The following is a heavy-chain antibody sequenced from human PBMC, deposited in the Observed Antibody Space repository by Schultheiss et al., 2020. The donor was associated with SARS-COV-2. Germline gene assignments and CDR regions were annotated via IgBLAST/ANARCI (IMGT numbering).Heavy chain of an antibody. CDR1: GGSISSYYW. V-gene: IGHV2-70*11. D-gene: IGHD2-2*01. J-gene: IGHJ4*02. CDR3: ARISTHIDY. Sequence: LRLSCTVSGGSISSYYWGWIRQPPGKALEWLARIDWDDDKYYSTSLKTRLTISKDTSKNQVVLTMTNMDPVDTATYYCARISTHIDYWGQGTLVTVSS. CDR2: IDWDDDK.